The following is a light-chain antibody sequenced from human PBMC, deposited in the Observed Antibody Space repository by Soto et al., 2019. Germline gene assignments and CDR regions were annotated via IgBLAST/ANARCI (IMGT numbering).Light chain of an antibody. CDR1: QSISPW. CDR2: KVS. V-gene: IGKV1-5*03. CDR3: QQYNSYST. Sequence: DIPMTQSPSTLSASVGDRVTITCRASQSISPWLAWYQQKPGKAPKLLIYKVSSLEGGVPSRFSGSGSGTEFTLTISSLQPDDFATYYCQQYNSYSTFGQGTRVEVK. J-gene: IGKJ1*01.